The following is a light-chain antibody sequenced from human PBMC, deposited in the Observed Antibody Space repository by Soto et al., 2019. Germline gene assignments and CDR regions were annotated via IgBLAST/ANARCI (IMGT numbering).Light chain of an antibody. CDR3: QQYGSSRT. CDR2: GAS. CDR1: QSVSSSY. V-gene: IGKV3-20*01. Sequence: EIVLTQSPGTLSLSPGERATLSCRASQSVSSSYLDWYQQKPGQAPRLLIYGASSRATGIPDRFSGSGSGTDFTLTISTLEPEDFAVYYCQQYGSSRTFGQGTKGEIK. J-gene: IGKJ1*01.